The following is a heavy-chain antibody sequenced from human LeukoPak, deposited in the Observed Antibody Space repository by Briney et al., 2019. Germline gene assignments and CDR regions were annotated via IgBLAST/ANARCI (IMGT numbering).Heavy chain of an antibody. Sequence: SETLSLTCTVSGGSISSGDYYWSWIRQPPGKGLEWIGYIYYSGSTNYNPSLKSRVAISVDTSKNQFSLKLSSVTAADTAVYYCATAAYYFDWFSWGQGTLVTVSS. V-gene: IGHV4-61*08. D-gene: IGHD3-9*01. J-gene: IGHJ5*02. CDR2: IYYSGST. CDR3: ATAAYYFDWFS. CDR1: GGSISSGDYY.